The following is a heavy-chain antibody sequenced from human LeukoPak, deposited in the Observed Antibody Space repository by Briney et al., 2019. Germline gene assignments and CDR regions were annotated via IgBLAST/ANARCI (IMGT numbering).Heavy chain of an antibody. CDR3: AARGGYCVSASCYADY. CDR1: GFTFSSYA. V-gene: IGHV3-23*01. J-gene: IGHJ4*02. Sequence: PGGSLRPSCAAPGFTFSSYAVSWVRQAPGKGLEWVSTISASGASTYYADSVKGRFTISRDNSKNTLYLQMNSLRGEDTAVYYCAARGGYCVSASCYADYWGQGTLVTVSS. CDR2: ISASGAST. D-gene: IGHD2-2*01.